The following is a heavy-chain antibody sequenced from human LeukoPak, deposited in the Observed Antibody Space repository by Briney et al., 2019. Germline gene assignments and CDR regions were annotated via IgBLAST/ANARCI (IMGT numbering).Heavy chain of an antibody. V-gene: IGHV4-38-2*02. J-gene: IGHJ4*02. Sequence: SETLSLTCTVSGYSISSGYYWSWIRQPPGKGLEWIGEINHSGSTNYNPSLKSRVTISVDASKSQFSLKLYSVTVADTAVYYCARGRFGPDYFGSGSYYSKWGQGTLVTVSS. CDR1: GYSISSGYY. CDR2: INHSGST. CDR3: ARGRFGPDYFGSGSYYSK. D-gene: IGHD3-10*01.